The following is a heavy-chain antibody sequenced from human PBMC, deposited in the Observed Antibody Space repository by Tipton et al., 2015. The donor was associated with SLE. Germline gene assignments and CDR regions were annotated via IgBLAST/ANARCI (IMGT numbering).Heavy chain of an antibody. D-gene: IGHD4-17*01. J-gene: IGHJ5*02. CDR1: GFTFSSYS. CDR2: ISSSSSYI. Sequence: QLVQSGGGLVKPGGSLRLSCAASGFTFSSYSMNWVRQAPGKGLEWVSSISSSSSYIYYADSVKGRFTISRDNAKNSLYLQMNSLRAEDTAVYYCARAPVKRRGWFDPWGQGTLVTVSS. CDR3: ARAPVKRRGWFDP. V-gene: IGHV3-21*01.